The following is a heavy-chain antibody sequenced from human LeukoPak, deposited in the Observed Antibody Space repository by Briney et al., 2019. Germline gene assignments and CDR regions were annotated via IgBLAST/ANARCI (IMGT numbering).Heavy chain of an antibody. J-gene: IGHJ6*03. Sequence: GASVKVSCKASGGTFSSYAISWVRQAPGQGLEWMGGIIPIFGTANYAQKFQGRVTITADKSTSTAYMELSSLRSEDTAVYYCARANQLERPYYYYYMDVWGKGTTVTVSS. V-gene: IGHV1-69*06. CDR2: IIPIFGTA. D-gene: IGHD1-1*01. CDR1: GGTFSSYA. CDR3: ARANQLERPYYYYYMDV.